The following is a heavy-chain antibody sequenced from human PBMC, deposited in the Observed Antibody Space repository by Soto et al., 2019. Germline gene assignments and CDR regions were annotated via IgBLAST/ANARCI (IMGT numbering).Heavy chain of an antibody. V-gene: IGHV1-3*01. CDR3: ARGTIFGVVIIDFDY. CDR2: INAGNGNT. J-gene: IGHJ4*02. D-gene: IGHD3-3*01. Sequence: ASVKVSCKASGYTFTSYAMHWVRQAPGQRLEWMGWINAGNGNTKYSQKFQGRVTITRDTSASTAYMELSSLRSEDTAVYYCARGTIFGVVIIDFDYWGQGTLVTVSS. CDR1: GYTFTSYA.